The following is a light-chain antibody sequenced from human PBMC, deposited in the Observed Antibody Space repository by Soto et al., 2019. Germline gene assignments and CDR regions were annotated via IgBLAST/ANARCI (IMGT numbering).Light chain of an antibody. J-gene: IGLJ1*01. CDR3: TSYTSSSTLYV. CDR1: SSDVGGYNY. V-gene: IGLV2-14*01. CDR2: DVR. Sequence: QPVLAPPASVSGSPGQSITISCTGTSSDVGGYNYVSWYQQHPGKAPKLMIYDVRNRASGASNRFSGSKSGNTASLTISGLQAEDEADYYCTSYTSSSTLYVFGTGTKVTVL.